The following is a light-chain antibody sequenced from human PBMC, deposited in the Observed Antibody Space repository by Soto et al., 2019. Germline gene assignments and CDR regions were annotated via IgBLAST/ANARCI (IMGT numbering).Light chain of an antibody. CDR1: SSNIGSNT. CDR2: SNN. J-gene: IGLJ3*02. Sequence: QSVLTQPPSASGTPGQRVTISCSGSSSNIGSNTLNWYQHLPGTAPKLLIYSNNQRPSGVPDRFSVSKSGTSASLSVSGLQSVDEAEYYCVAWDDSLTGPLFGGGTQLTVL. V-gene: IGLV1-44*01. CDR3: VAWDDSLTGPL.